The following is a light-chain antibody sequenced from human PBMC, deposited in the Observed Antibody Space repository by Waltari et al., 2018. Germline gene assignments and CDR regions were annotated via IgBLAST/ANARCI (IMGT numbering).Light chain of an antibody. V-gene: IGKV2-30*02. J-gene: IGKJ3*01. CDR2: QVS. CDR3: GQGAHLPPFT. Sequence: DVVMTQSPLSLPITPGQPASISCRSSQSLVHSNGNTYLSWYQQKPGQPPRLLIYQVSNRYAGVPDRFSGSGAGTDVTLKISRVEAEDVGVYYCGQGAHLPPFTFGPGTKLDIK. CDR1: QSLVHSNGNTY.